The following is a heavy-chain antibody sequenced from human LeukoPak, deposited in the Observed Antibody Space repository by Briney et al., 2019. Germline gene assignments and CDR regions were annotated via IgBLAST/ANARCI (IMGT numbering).Heavy chain of an antibody. CDR2: IKSKTDGGTT. D-gene: IGHD2/OR15-2a*01. CDR3: TTPYLY. CDR1: GFPLSSYA. V-gene: IGHV3-15*01. J-gene: IGHJ4*02. Sequence: GGSLRLSCAVSGFPLSSYAMSWVRQAPGKGLEWVGRIKSKTDGGTTDYAAPVKGRFTISRDDSKNTLYLQMNSLKTEDTAVYYCTTPYLYWGQGTLVTVSS.